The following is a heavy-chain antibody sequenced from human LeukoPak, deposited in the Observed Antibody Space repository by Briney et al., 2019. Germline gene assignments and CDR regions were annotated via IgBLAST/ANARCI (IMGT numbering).Heavy chain of an antibody. Sequence: GGSLRLSCAASGFTFSSYAMSWVRQAPGKGLEWVSAISGSGGSTYYADSVKGRFTISRDNSKNTLYLQMNSLRAEDTAVYYCANQGNHYYGSGSYYTEYYFDYWGQGTLVTVSS. CDR2: ISGSGGST. CDR1: GFTFSSYA. V-gene: IGHV3-23*01. D-gene: IGHD3-10*01. CDR3: ANQGNHYYGSGSYYTEYYFDY. J-gene: IGHJ4*02.